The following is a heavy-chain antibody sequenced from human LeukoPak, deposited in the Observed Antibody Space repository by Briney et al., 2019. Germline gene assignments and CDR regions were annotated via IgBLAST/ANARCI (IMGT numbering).Heavy chain of an antibody. V-gene: IGHV4-34*01. J-gene: IGHJ5*02. CDR2: INHSGIT. D-gene: IGHD3-22*01. Sequence: SETLSLTCAVYGGSFSGYYWSWIRQPPGKGLEWIGEINHSGITNYNPSLKSRVTISIDTSKNQFSLNLSSVTAADTAVYYCAPPPYYYEANGYSVAWGQGTLVTVSS. CDR3: APPPYYYEANGYSVA. CDR1: GGSFSGYY.